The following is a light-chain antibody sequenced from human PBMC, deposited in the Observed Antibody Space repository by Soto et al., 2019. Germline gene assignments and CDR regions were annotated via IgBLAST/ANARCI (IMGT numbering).Light chain of an antibody. J-gene: IGKJ4*01. V-gene: IGKV3-15*01. Sequence: EIVMTQSPATLSVSPGERATLSCRASQSVSTNLAWYQQKPGQAPRLLIYAASVRATGIPARFSGSGSGTEFSLTISSLQSEDFAVYYCQQYDERPPTLSFGGGTKVEIK. CDR3: QQYDERPPTLS. CDR1: QSVSTN. CDR2: AAS.